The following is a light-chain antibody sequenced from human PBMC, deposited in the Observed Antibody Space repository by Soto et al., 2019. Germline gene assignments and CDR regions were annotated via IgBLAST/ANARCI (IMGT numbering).Light chain of an antibody. Sequence: DIQMTQSPSTLSASVGDRVTITCRASQSINSWLAWYQQKPGKAPKLLIYDASTLESGVPSRFSGSGSGTEFTLTISSLQPDDSATYYCQQYNSYRTFGQGTKVDIK. J-gene: IGKJ1*01. CDR1: QSINSW. V-gene: IGKV1-5*01. CDR2: DAS. CDR3: QQYNSYRT.